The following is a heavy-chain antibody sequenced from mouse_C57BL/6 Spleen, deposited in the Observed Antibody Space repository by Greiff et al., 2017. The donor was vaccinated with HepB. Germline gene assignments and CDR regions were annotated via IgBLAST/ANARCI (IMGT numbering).Heavy chain of an antibody. CDR3: TSNYYDYDPAWFAY. J-gene: IGHJ3*01. CDR2: ISSGGDYI. D-gene: IGHD2-4*01. CDR1: GFTFSSYA. Sequence: EVQLVESGEGLVKPGGSLKLSCAASGFTFSSYAMSWVRQTPEKRLEWVAYISSGGDYIYYADTVKGRFTISRDNARNTLYLQMSSLKSEDTAMYYCTSNYYDYDPAWFAYWGQGTLVTVSA. V-gene: IGHV5-9-1*02.